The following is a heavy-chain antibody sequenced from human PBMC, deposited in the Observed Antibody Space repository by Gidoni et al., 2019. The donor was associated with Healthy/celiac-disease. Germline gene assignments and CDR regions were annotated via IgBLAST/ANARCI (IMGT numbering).Heavy chain of an antibody. CDR3: AREGNAMVRGVQIRMGLVRFDP. V-gene: IGHV4-34*01. J-gene: IGHJ5*02. CDR2: INHSGST. CDR1: GVSSSGYY. D-gene: IGHD3-10*01. Sequence: QVQLQQWGAGRLKHSETLSLTCAAYGVSSSGYYWRWIRPPPGKGLEWFGEINHSGSTNYNTSLKSRCAISVDTSKDQFSRKLSSVTAADPALYYCAREGNAMVRGVQIRMGLVRFDPWVQVTLVTVSS.